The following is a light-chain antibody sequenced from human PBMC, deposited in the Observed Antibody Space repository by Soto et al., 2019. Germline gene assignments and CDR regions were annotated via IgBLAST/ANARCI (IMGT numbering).Light chain of an antibody. CDR1: GSDIGAYDY. Sequence: QSVLTQPPSASGSPGQSVTISCTGTGSDIGAYDYVSWYQQRPGKAPKLIIYEVSRRPSGVPDRFSGSKYGNTASLTVSGLQYDDEADYYCSSYGGRNTLVFGGGTKLTVL. CDR3: SSYGGRNTLV. CDR2: EVS. V-gene: IGLV2-8*01. J-gene: IGLJ2*01.